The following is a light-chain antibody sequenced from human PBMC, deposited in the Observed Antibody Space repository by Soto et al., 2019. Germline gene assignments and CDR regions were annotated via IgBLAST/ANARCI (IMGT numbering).Light chain of an antibody. J-gene: IGKJ5*01. CDR1: QSVKTF. CDR3: QQYNNWPS. V-gene: IGKV3D-15*01. Sequence: EIVLTQSPATLSLSPGERATLSCRASQSVKTFLVWYQQRPGQAPRLLIYGASSRATGIPDRFSGSGSETEFTLTIRSLQSEDFAVYFCQQYNNWPSFGQGTRLEIK. CDR2: GAS.